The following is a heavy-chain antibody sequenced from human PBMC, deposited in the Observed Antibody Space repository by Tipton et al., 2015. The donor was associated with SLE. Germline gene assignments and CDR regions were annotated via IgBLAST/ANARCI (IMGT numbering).Heavy chain of an antibody. V-gene: IGHV3-23*01. D-gene: IGHD3-10*01. CDR3: VKERITLES. CDR1: GFTIATYA. Sequence: GSLRLSCAASGFTIATYAINWVRQAPGKGLEWVSTITGGGGTPYYADSVKGRFTVSRDDSMNTVYLQMNSLRDEDTALYYCVKERITLESWGQGTPVTVSS. J-gene: IGHJ4*02. CDR2: ITGGGGTP.